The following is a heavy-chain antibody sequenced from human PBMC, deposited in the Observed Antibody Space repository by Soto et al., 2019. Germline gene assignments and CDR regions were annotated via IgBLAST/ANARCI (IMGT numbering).Heavy chain of an antibody. Sequence: PGGSLRLSCAASGFTFDDYAMHWVRQAPGKGLEWVSGINWNSGSIGYADSVKGRFTISRDNAKNSLYLQMNSLRAEDTALYYCAKGGGYYYDSSGYYSDWGQGTLVTVSS. D-gene: IGHD3-22*01. CDR1: GFTFDDYA. CDR2: INWNSGSI. J-gene: IGHJ4*02. V-gene: IGHV3-9*01. CDR3: AKGGGYYYDSSGYYSD.